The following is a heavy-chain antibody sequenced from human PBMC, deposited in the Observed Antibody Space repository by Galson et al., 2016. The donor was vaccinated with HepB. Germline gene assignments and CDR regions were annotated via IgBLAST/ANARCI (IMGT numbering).Heavy chain of an antibody. Sequence: SLRLSCAGTGFTLSTYSMNWVRQAPGKGLEWLSHIIHTSSFTYYADSVKGRFTISRDDAKNSFYLQMNSLRDEDTAVYYCTRDGGYSGYGMDVWGQGTTVTVSS. CDR3: TRDGGYSGYGMDV. V-gene: IGHV3-48*02. CDR1: GFTLSTYS. CDR2: IIHTSSFT. D-gene: IGHD5-12*01. J-gene: IGHJ6*02.